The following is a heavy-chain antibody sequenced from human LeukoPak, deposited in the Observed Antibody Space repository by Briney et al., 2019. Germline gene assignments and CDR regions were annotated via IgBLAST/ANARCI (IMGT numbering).Heavy chain of an antibody. V-gene: IGHV4-59*01. CDR3: ARDSYGGDAFDI. CDR2: IYYSGST. D-gene: IGHD3-10*01. CDR1: GGSISSYY. J-gene: IGHJ3*02. Sequence: SETLSLTCTVSGGSISSYYWSWIRQPPGKGLEWIGYIYYSGSTNYNPSLKSRVTISVDTSKNQFSLKLSSVTAADTAVYYCARDSYGGDAFDIWGQGTMVTVSS.